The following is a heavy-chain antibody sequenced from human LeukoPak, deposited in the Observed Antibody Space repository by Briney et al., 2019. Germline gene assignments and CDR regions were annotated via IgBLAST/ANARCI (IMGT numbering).Heavy chain of an antibody. Sequence: PGGSLRLSCASSGFTFSDYYMSWIRQAPGKGLEWVSYISSSGSTIYYADSVKGRFTISRDNAKNSLYLQMNSMTAEDTAVYYCARIYCSSTSCPFYYYYMDVWGKGTTVTVSS. CDR2: ISSSGSTI. J-gene: IGHJ6*03. V-gene: IGHV3-11*04. CDR3: ARIYCSSTSCPFYYYYMDV. D-gene: IGHD2-2*01. CDR1: GFTFSDYY.